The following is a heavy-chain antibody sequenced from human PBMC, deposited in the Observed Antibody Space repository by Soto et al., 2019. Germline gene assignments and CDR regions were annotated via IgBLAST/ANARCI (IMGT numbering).Heavy chain of an antibody. V-gene: IGHV1-69*13. D-gene: IGHD6-6*01. Sequence: SVDVSCNPSSGTFSSYAISWVRQAPGQGLEWMGGIIPIFGTANYAQKFQGRVTITADESTSTAYMELSSLRSEDTAVYYCARDTGSSSPCWGQGTLVTVSS. CDR1: SGTFSSYA. J-gene: IGHJ4*02. CDR2: IIPIFGTA. CDR3: ARDTGSSSPC.